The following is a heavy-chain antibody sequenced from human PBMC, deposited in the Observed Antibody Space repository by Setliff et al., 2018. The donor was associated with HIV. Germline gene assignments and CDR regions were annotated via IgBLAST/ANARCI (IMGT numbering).Heavy chain of an antibody. CDR3: ARDRESSSWYYYYYYGMDV. Sequence: SETLSLTCTVSGGFITGHYWSWIRQPAGKGLEWIGRIYTSGSTNYNPSLKSRVTISVDTSKNQFSLKLSSVTAADTAVYYCARDRESSSWYYYYYYGMDVWGQGTTVTVSS. J-gene: IGHJ6*02. CDR1: GGFITGHY. V-gene: IGHV4-4*07. D-gene: IGHD6-13*01. CDR2: IYTSGST.